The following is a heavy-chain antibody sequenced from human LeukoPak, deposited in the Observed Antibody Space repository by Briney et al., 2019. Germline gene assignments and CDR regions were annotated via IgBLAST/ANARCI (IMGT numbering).Heavy chain of an antibody. D-gene: IGHD2-2*01. V-gene: IGHV3-30*18. J-gene: IGHJ4*02. CDR2: ISNDGSNK. CDR1: GFTFSSYG. Sequence: PGGSLRLSCAASGFTFSSYGMHWVRQAPGKGLEWVAVISNDGSNKYYADSVKGRFTISRDNSKNTLYLQMNSLRAEDTAVYYCAKGEIAVVVPAALLRHWGQGTLVTVSS. CDR3: AKGEIAVVVPAALLRH.